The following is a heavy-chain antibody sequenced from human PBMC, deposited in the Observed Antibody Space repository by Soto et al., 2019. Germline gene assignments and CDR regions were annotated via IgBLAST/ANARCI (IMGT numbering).Heavy chain of an antibody. CDR3: AREGGYSSSWYVRGNWFDP. CDR1: GGSFSGYY. V-gene: IGHV4-34*01. Sequence: QVQLQQWGAGLLKPSETLSLTCAVYGGSFSGYYWSWIRQPPGKGLEWIGEINHSGSTNYNPSLKSRVTISVDTSKNQFSLKLSSVTAADTAVYYCAREGGYSSSWYVRGNWFDPWGQGTLVTVSS. CDR2: INHSGST. J-gene: IGHJ5*02. D-gene: IGHD6-13*01.